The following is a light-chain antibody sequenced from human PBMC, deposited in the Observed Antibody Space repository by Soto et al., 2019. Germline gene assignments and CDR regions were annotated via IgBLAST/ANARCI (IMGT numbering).Light chain of an antibody. J-gene: IGKJ1*01. CDR2: GAS. CDR3: QQYNDWQCT. CDR1: QSVSNN. Sequence: EIVVTQSPATLSVSPGERATLSCRASQSVSNNLAWYQQKPGQAPRLLIYGASTRATGVPVRFSGSGSGTEFTLTISSLQSEDFALYYCQQYNDWQCTFGQGTKVDIK. V-gene: IGKV3-15*01.